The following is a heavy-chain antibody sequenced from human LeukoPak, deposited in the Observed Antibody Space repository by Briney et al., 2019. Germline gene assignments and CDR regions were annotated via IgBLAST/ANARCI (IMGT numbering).Heavy chain of an antibody. CDR3: TRPTDSANYDFGY. D-gene: IGHD1-26*01. CDR2: IQYEGIDK. J-gene: IGHJ4*02. Sequence: PGGSLRLSCAASGFTFGSYDMHWVRQAPGKGLEWVAFIQYEGIDKTYADSVKGRFTVSRDNSKNRLYLQMSSLRPEDTALYHCTRPTDSANYDFGYWGQGTLVTVSS. CDR1: GFTFGSYD. V-gene: IGHV3-30*02.